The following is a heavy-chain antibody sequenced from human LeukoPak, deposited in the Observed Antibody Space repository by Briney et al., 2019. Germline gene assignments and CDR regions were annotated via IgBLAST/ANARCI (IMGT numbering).Heavy chain of an antibody. CDR3: ATEKDLLLDS. CDR1: GYGLSELS. D-gene: IGHD1-26*01. J-gene: IGHJ5*01. CDR2: FDPGDDET. V-gene: IGHV1-24*01. Sequence: ASVKVSCKVSGYGLSELSTHWVRQAPGQGLEWMGGFDPGDDETIYAQKFQGRVTMTEDTSTDTAYLELSSLRSKDTAVYFCATEKDLLLDSWGQGTPVTVSS.